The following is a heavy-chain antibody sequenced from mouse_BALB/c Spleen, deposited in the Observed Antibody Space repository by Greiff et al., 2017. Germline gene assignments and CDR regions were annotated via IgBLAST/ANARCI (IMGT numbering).Heavy chain of an antibody. CDR1: GFSLTGYG. J-gene: IGHJ4*01. Sequence: VMLVESGPGLVAPSQSLSITCTVSGFSLTGYGVNWVRQPPGKGLEWLGMIWGDGSTDYNSALKSRLSISKDNSKSQVFLKMNSLQTDDTARYYCARESYYRYYAMDYWGQGTSVTVSS. CDR3: ARESYYRYYAMDY. CDR2: IWGDGST. V-gene: IGHV2-6-7*01. D-gene: IGHD2-12*01.